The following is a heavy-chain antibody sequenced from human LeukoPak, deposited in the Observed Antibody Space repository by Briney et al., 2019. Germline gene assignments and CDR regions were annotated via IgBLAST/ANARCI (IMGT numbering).Heavy chain of an antibody. Sequence: ASVKVSCKASGYTFTSYGISWVRQAPGQGLEWMGWISAYNGNTNYAQKLQGRVTMTTDTSTSTAYMELRSLRSDDTAVYYCAYGYCSGGSCYSFDYWAREPWSPSPQ. CDR1: GYTFTSYG. V-gene: IGHV1-18*01. D-gene: IGHD2-15*01. CDR2: ISAYNGNT. CDR3: AYGYCSGGSCYSFDY. J-gene: IGHJ4*02.